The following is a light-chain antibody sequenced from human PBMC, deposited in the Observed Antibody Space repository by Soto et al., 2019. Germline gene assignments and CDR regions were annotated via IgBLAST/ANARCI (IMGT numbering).Light chain of an antibody. CDR1: QSISTW. CDR2: KAS. J-gene: IGKJ4*01. Sequence: DIQMTQSPSALSASVGDRVTITCRASQSISTWLAWYQQKPGKAPKLLIYKASSLEGGVPSWFSGSGSGTEFNITISSLQPDDFASYYCQQYNTYPLTFGGGTSVDTK. V-gene: IGKV1-5*03. CDR3: QQYNTYPLT.